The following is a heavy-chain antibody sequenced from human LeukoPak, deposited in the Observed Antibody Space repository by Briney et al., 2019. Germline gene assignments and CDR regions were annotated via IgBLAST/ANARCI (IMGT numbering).Heavy chain of an antibody. D-gene: IGHD6-19*01. J-gene: IGHJ3*02. Sequence: GGSLRLSCVASGFSIGPFWMTWVRQAPGKGLEWVANIRGDASRLYYVDSVKGRFTISRDNAKNSLYLQMSNLRAEDTSVYYCARDRNYCSSDRCYDVFDIRGQGTMVTVSS. CDR2: IRGDASRL. V-gene: IGHV3-7*01. CDR1: GFSIGPFW. CDR3: ARDRNYCSSDRCYDVFDI.